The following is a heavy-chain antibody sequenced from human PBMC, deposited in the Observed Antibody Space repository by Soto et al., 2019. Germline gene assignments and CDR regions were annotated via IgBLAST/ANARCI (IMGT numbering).Heavy chain of an antibody. J-gene: IGHJ4*02. CDR3: ATDKVDSYGYGSY. Sequence: QMQLLQSGPEVKQPGTAVKVSCKTSGFTFSHSAVQWGRQARGQRLEWIGWIVIGSGNTNYAQKFQEGVTITRDMSTTTAYMELRSLGSEYTAVYYCATDKVDSYGYGSYCGQGTLVTVSS. CDR2: IVIGSGNT. V-gene: IGHV1-58*01. D-gene: IGHD5-18*01. CDR1: GFTFSHSA.